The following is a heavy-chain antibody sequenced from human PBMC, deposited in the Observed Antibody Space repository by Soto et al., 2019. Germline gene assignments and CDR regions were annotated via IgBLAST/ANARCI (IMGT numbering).Heavy chain of an antibody. CDR1: GGSISSSSYY. J-gene: IGHJ2*01. Sequence: QLQLQESGPGLVKPSETLSLTCTVSGGSISSSSYYWGWIRQPPGKGLEWIGSIYYSGSTYYNPSLKSRATISVDTSKNQFSLKLSSVTAADTAVYYCARDGGSYYGWYFDLWGRGTLVTVSS. V-gene: IGHV4-39*02. CDR3: ARDGGSYYGWYFDL. D-gene: IGHD1-26*01. CDR2: IYYSGST.